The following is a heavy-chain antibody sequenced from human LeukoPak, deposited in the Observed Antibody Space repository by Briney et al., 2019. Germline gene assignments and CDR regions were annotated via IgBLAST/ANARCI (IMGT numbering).Heavy chain of an antibody. J-gene: IGHJ4*02. CDR3: ARVLSVPYLLDS. D-gene: IGHD3-10*02. V-gene: IGHV4-38-2*01. Sequence: PSDTLSLTCAISGHSTTRGYYLASFRHSPGKGLEWIATFFQSHKSFYNASLECRVTMSLDTSKSQFSLNLTSVTAADTAVYYCARVLSVPYLLDSWGRGTQVTVSS. CDR1: GHSTTRGYY. CDR2: FFQSHKS.